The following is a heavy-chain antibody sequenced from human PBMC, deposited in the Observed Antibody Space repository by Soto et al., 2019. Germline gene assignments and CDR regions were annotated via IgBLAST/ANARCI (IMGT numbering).Heavy chain of an antibody. CDR1: GFTFSAYA. D-gene: IGHD3-3*01. J-gene: IGHJ4*02. Sequence: EVQLLESGGGLVQPGGSLRLSCAASGFTFSAYAMSWVRQAPGKGLEWVPATSGTSPSTYYAYSEQGRFSISTDSSRKTLFLQMNTLRAEDTAVYFCATRIFGVEYWGQGTLVTVSS. V-gene: IGHV3-23*01. CDR3: ATRIFGVEY. CDR2: TSGTSPST.